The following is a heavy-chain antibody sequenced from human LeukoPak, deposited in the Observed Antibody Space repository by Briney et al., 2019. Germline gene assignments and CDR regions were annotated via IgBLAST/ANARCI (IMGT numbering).Heavy chain of an antibody. D-gene: IGHD3-16*01. V-gene: IGHV3-66*01. CDR1: GFTVSSNY. J-gene: IGHJ4*02. CDR3: ARFGSDSYGYKYYFDY. CDR2: IYRDGSS. Sequence: GGSLRLSCAASGFTVSSNYMSWVRQAPGKGLGWVSVIYRDGSSYYAESVKGRFTISRDNSKNTLYIQMNSLRAEDTAVYYCARFGSDSYGYKYYFDYWGQGARVTVSS.